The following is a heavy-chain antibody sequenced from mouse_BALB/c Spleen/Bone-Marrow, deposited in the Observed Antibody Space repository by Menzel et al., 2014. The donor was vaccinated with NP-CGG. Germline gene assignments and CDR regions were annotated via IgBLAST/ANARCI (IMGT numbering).Heavy chain of an antibody. CDR1: GFSLTGYG. CDR2: IWGDGST. D-gene: IGHD1-1*01. J-gene: IGHJ2*01. Sequence: QGQVKESAPGLGAPSTRLSINSTVSGFSLTGYGVNWVSQPPGKGLEWLGMIWGDGSTDYNSVLKSRLNISKDNSKSQVFLKMNSLQTDDTARYYCARSFTTVVATPFDYWGQGTTLTVSS. CDR3: ARSFTTVVATPFDY. V-gene: IGHV2-6-7*01.